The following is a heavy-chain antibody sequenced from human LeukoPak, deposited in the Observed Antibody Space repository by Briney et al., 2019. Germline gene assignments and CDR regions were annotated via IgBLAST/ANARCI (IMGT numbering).Heavy chain of an antibody. D-gene: IGHD4-23*01. CDR1: GGSISSYY. V-gene: IGHV4-59*01. CDR2: IYYSGST. J-gene: IGHJ4*02. Sequence: PSETLSLTCTVSGGSISSYYWSWIRQPPGKGLEWIGYIYYSGSTNYNPSLKSRVTISVDTSKNQFSLKLSSVTAADTAVYYCAGSYGGNSINYWGQGTLVTVSS. CDR3: AGSYGGNSINY.